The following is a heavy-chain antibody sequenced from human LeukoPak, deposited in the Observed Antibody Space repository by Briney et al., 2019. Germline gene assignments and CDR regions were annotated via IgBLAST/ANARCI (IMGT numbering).Heavy chain of an antibody. Sequence: TSSETLSLTCTVSGGSISSGGYYWSWIRQHPGKGLEWIGYIYYSGSTYYNPSLKSRVTISVDTSKNQFSLKLSSVTAADTAVYYCARLTGYGYFDYWGQGTLVTVSS. CDR2: IYYSGST. CDR3: ARLTGYGYFDY. D-gene: IGHD3-9*01. J-gene: IGHJ4*02. V-gene: IGHV4-31*03. CDR1: GGSISSGGYY.